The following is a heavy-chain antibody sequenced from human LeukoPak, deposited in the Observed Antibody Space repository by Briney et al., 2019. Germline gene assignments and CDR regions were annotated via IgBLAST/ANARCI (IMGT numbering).Heavy chain of an antibody. CDR3: PTSFTDV. Sequence: GGSLRLSCAASGFTFSSYGMHWVRQAPGKGLEWVSSSRSSTSDILYADSVKGRFTIARDNSKNSLYLQMNSLRAEDTGSASAPTSFTDV. CDR1: GFTFSSYG. V-gene: IGHV3-21*01. D-gene: IGHD3-3*01. J-gene: IGHJ6*01. CDR2: SRSSTSDI.